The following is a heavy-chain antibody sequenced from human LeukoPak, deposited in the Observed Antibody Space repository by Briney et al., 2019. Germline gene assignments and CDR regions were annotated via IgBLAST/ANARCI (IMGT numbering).Heavy chain of an antibody. D-gene: IGHD3-22*01. V-gene: IGHV1-2*06. CDR3: AASSYYYDSSGYYVDY. CDR1: GYTFTGYY. J-gene: IGHJ4*02. CDR2: INPNSGGT. Sequence: ASVKVSCKASGYTFTGYYMHWVRQAPGQGLECMGRINPNSGGTNYAQKFQGRVTMTRDTSISTAYMELSRLRSDDTAVYYCAASSYYYDSSGYYVDYWGQGTLVTVSS.